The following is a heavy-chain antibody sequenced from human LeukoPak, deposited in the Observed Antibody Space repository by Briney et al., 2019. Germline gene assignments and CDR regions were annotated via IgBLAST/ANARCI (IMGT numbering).Heavy chain of an antibody. CDR3: ARGGRITTVVGYNYFDP. CDR1: GFTVSNAW. D-gene: IGHD1-20*01. V-gene: IGHV4-4*03. Sequence: PRGSLRLSCVASGFTVSNAWMSWVRQAPGKGLEWIGSILYSGSTYYNPSLKSRVSISIDTSKNQFSLKLSSVTAADTALYYCARGGRITTVVGYNYFDPWGQGTLVTVSS. CDR2: ILYSGST. J-gene: IGHJ5*02.